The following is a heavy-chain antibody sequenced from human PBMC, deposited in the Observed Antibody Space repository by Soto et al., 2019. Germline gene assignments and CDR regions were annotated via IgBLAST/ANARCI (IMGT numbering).Heavy chain of an antibody. V-gene: IGHV3-20*04. Sequence: PGGSLRLSCAASGFTFDDYGMSWARQAPGKGLEWVSGVNWKGGSTGXSXXXXXXXXXXXXXXXNSLDLQMNSLRAEDTAFYYCVRGASLNFDYWGQGT. D-gene: IGHD1-26*01. J-gene: IGHJ4*02. CDR3: VRGASLNFDY. CDR2: VNWKGGST. CDR1: GFTFDDYG.